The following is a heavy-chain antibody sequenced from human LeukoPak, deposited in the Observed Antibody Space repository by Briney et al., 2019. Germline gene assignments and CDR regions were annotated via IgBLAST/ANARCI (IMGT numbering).Heavy chain of an antibody. J-gene: IGHJ4*02. D-gene: IGHD3-22*01. CDR1: GLTVSSDY. Sequence: HPGGSLTLSCATSGLTVSSDYMSWVRPAPGKGLEWGSLIYSGGNTHYADSVKGRFTISRDNSKNTLYLQMNSLRAEATPVYYCARGAIDGWGQGTLVTVSS. CDR3: ARGAIDG. V-gene: IGHV3-53*01. CDR2: IYSGGNT.